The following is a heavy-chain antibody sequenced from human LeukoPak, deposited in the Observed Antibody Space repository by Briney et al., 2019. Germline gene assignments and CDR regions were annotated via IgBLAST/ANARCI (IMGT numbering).Heavy chain of an antibody. CDR3: VPHIYCSDDCLPFAY. CDR1: GYTFTDHY. V-gene: IGHV1-2*02. D-gene: IGHD2-21*02. Sequence: GASVKVSCKASGYTFTDHYLHWVRQAPGQGLEWVGWINPNSGDTQQLQKFQGRVTLTRDTSTSTAYMELTSLTSDDTAVYFCVPHIYCSDDCLPFAYWGQGTLVIVSS. J-gene: IGHJ4*02. CDR2: INPNSGDT.